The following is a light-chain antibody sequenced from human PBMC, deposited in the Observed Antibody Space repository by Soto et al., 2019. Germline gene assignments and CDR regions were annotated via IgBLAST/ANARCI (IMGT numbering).Light chain of an antibody. J-gene: IGKJ1*01. V-gene: IGKV1-6*01. CDR2: AAS. CDR3: LLDYAYFWA. CDR1: QGIRSA. Sequence: AIQVTQSPSSLSRAVGHRMIMTCRTSQGIRSAVGWYQQKPGKVPKLLIYAASTLQSGVPSRFSGSGSGRDFTLTISSLQPEDFATYYCLLDYAYFWAFGQGTKV.